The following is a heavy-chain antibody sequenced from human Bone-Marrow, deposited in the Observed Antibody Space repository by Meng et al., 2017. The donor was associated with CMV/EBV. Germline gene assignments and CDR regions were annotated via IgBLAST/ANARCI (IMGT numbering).Heavy chain of an antibody. Sequence: SLKISCAASGFSFSSDGMYWVRQVPGKGPEWVAFIWYDGSQTFYADSVKGRFTISRDNSKNTLYLQMNSLRAEDTAMYFCARRNYYDISNYFCSSYYYDNWGQGTLVTVSS. CDR3: ARRNYYDISNYFCSSYYYDN. J-gene: IGHJ4*02. CDR2: IWYDGSQT. CDR1: GFSFSSDG. D-gene: IGHD3-22*01. V-gene: IGHV3-33*07.